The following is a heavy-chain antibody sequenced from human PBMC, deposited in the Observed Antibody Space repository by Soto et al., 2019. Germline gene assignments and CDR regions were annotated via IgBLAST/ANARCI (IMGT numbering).Heavy chain of an antibody. Sequence: EVQLVESGGGLVKPGGSLRLSCAASGFTFGSYNMNWVRQAPGKGLEWVSSLSSSSSYIYYADSVKGRFTISRDNAKNSLYLQMNSLRAEDTAVYYCAGGGIMYGDYRSMDVWGKGTTVTVSS. CDR3: AGGGIMYGDYRSMDV. D-gene: IGHD4-17*01. V-gene: IGHV3-21*01. CDR2: LSSSSSYI. CDR1: GFTFGSYN. J-gene: IGHJ6*03.